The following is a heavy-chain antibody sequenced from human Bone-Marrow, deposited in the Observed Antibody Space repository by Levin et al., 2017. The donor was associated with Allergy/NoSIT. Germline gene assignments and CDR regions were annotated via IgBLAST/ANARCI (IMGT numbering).Heavy chain of an antibody. D-gene: IGHD3-16*01. CDR3: ARGSVLSGSYEDLGSFDM. CDR2: VYASGST. Sequence: GSLRLSCILSGDSLSRDSWTWIRQPPGKGLEWIGYVYASGSTNYNSSLKSRVRISVDTSKNQFSLNLTSVTAADTAIYYCARGSVLSGSYEDLGSFDMWGQGTMVTVSS. CDR1: GDSLSRDS. J-gene: IGHJ3*02. V-gene: IGHV4-59*01.